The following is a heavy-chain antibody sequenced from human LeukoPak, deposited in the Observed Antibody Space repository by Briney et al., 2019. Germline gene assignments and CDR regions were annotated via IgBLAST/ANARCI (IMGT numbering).Heavy chain of an antibody. CDR3: AKGEYCSSTSCYYYYYGMDV. V-gene: IGHV3-23*01. CDR1: GFTFSGFW. Sequence: GGSLRLSCAVSGFTFSGFWMSWSRQAPGKGLEWVSAISGSGGSTYYADSVKGRFTISRDNSKNTLYLQMNSLRAEDTAVYYCAKGEYCSSTSCYYYYYGMDVWGQGTTVTVSS. D-gene: IGHD2-2*01. J-gene: IGHJ6*02. CDR2: ISGSGGST.